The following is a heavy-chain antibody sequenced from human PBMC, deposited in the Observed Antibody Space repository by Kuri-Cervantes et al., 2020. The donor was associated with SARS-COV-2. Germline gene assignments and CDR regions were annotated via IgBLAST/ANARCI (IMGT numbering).Heavy chain of an antibody. J-gene: IGHJ6*02. CDR1: GFTFSDYY. Sequence: GGSLRLSCAASGFTFSDYYMSWIRQAPGKGLEWVSYISSSGSTIYYADSVKGRFTISRDNSKNSLYLQMNSLRTEDTALYYCAKDIMATIAHYYYGMDVWGQGTTVTVSS. V-gene: IGHV3-11*01. CDR2: ISSSGSTI. CDR3: AKDIMATIAHYYYGMDV. D-gene: IGHD5-24*01.